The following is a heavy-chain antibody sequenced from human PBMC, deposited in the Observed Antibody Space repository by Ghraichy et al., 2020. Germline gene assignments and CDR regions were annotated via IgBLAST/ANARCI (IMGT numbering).Heavy chain of an antibody. CDR2: MYDTGRS. CDR1: AGSIRNYY. D-gene: IGHD1-26*01. CDR3: ARAPAGTYCWDL. J-gene: IGHJ5*02. Sequence: SETLSLTCIVSAGSIRNYYWNWIRQPPGKGLEWLGYMYDTGRSNYSPSFKSRVTMSVDTSRNQISLRLNFVTAADTAVYYCARAPAGTYCWDLWGQGTLAVVSS. V-gene: IGHV4-59*08.